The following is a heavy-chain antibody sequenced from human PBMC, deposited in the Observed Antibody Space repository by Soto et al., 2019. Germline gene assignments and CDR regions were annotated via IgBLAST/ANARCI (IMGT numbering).Heavy chain of an antibody. D-gene: IGHD3-22*01. J-gene: IGHJ5*02. Sequence: ASVKVSCKASGYTCTSYAMHWVRQTPGQRLEWMGGSNAGNGNTKYSQKFQGRVTITRDTSASTAYMELSSLRSEDAGVYYCASATWYYYDSSGYRFDPWGQGTLVTVSS. V-gene: IGHV1-3*01. CDR1: GYTCTSYA. CDR2: SNAGNGNT. CDR3: ASATWYYYDSSGYRFDP.